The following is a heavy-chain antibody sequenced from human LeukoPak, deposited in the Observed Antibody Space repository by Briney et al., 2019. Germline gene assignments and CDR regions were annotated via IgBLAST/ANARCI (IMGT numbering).Heavy chain of an antibody. Sequence: AGGSLRLSCAASGFTFSSYGMHWVRQAPGKGLEWVAFIRYDGSNKYYADSVKGRFTISRDNSKNTLYLQMNSLRAEDTAVYYCAKDSTIEMATIPFDYWGQGTLVTVSS. CDR1: GFTFSSYG. V-gene: IGHV3-30*02. CDR2: IRYDGSNK. J-gene: IGHJ4*02. D-gene: IGHD5-24*01. CDR3: AKDSTIEMATIPFDY.